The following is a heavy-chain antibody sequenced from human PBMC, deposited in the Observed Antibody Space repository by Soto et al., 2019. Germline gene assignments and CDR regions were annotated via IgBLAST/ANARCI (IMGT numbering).Heavy chain of an antibody. D-gene: IGHD2-2*01. CDR2: INSDGSTT. J-gene: IGHJ4*02. Sequence: EVRLVESGGGLVQPGGSLRLSCATSGFTFSSRWMHWVRQAPGKGLVWVSYINSDGSTTTYEDSVKGRFTISRDNAKNTVYLQMNSLRVDDTAVYYCARDTSYSTDYWGQGTLVTVSS. CDR1: GFTFSSRW. CDR3: ARDTSYSTDY. V-gene: IGHV3-74*01.